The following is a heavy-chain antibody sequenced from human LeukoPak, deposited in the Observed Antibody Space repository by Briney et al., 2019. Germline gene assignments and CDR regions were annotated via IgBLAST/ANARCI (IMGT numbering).Heavy chain of an antibody. D-gene: IGHD6-19*01. CDR1: GFTFSSYG. V-gene: IGHV3-21*01. CDR2: ISSSSSYI. J-gene: IGHJ4*02. CDR3: ARDRSGSTLDY. Sequence: PGGSLRLSCAASGFTFSSYGMSWVRQAPGKGLEWVSSISSSSSYIYYADSVKGRFTISRDNAKNSLYLQMNSLRAEDTAVYYCARDRSGSTLDYWGQGTLVTVSS.